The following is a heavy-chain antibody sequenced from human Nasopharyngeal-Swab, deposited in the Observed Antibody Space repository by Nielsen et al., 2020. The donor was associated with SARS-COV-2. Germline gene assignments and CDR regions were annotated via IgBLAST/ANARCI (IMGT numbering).Heavy chain of an antibody. Sequence: ASVKVSCKASGLTFRSFGFTWVRQAPGQGLELLGWISGYNGNTQDARDFLRRVTLTTDTSTSTVYLELRSLTSDDTAVYYCARDLFGTPPVAAFDLWGQGTLVTVSS. CDR3: ARDLFGTPPVAAFDL. V-gene: IGHV1-18*01. D-gene: IGHD2-15*01. J-gene: IGHJ4*02. CDR1: GLTFRSFG. CDR2: ISGYNGNT.